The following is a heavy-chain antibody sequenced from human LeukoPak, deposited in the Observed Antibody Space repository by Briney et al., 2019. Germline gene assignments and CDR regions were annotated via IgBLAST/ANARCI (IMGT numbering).Heavy chain of an antibody. CDR1: AGTFSRYA. CDR3: ATSIAAAGRPPDYMDV. Sequence: SVKVSCKASAGTFSRYAISWVRQAPGQGLEWMGGIIPIFGTANYAQKFQGRVTITADESTSTAYMELSSLRSEDTAVYYCATSIAAAGRPPDYMDVWGKGTTVTVSS. J-gene: IGHJ6*03. V-gene: IGHV1-69*01. D-gene: IGHD6-13*01. CDR2: IIPIFGTA.